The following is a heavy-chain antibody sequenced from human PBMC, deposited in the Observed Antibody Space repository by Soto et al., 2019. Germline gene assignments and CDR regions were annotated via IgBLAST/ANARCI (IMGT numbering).Heavy chain of an antibody. V-gene: IGHV4-59*12. Sequence: PAETLSLTCSVSGASLSDYYWTWVRQPPGKGLEWIGYLYYSGTTNYNPSLMSRVTMLLDTSKSQFSLQLTSVTAADTAVYFCARVRRANGYFYLDSWGQGALVTVSS. CDR2: LYYSGTT. CDR3: ARVRRANGYFYLDS. J-gene: IGHJ4*02. D-gene: IGHD5-18*01. CDR1: GASLSDYY.